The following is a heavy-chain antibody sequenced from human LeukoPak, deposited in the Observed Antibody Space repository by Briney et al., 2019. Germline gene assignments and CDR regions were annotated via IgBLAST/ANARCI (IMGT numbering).Heavy chain of an antibody. V-gene: IGHV4-39*07. CDR3: ALSSWDSSGYYYTDY. D-gene: IGHD3-22*01. CDR2: IYYSGST. CDR1: GGSISSSSYY. Sequence: SETLSLTCTVSGGSISSSSYYWGWIRQPPGKGLEWIGSIYYSGSTYYNPSLKSRVTISVDTSKNQFSLKLSSVTAADTAVYYCALSSWDSSGYYYTDYWGQGTLVTVSS. J-gene: IGHJ4*02.